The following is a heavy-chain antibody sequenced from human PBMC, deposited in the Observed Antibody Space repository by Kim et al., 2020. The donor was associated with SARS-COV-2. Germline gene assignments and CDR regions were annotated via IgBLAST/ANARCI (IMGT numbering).Heavy chain of an antibody. CDR1: GYSFTSYW. CDR3: ARRPPLPKYCSGGSCYGFDP. D-gene: IGHD2-15*01. Sequence: GESLKISCKGSGYSFTSYWIGWVRQMPGKGLEWMGIIYPGDSDTRYSPSFQGQVTISADKSISTAYLQWSSLKASDTAMYYCARRPPLPKYCSGGSCYGFDPWGQGTLVTVSS. CDR2: IYPGDSDT. J-gene: IGHJ5*02. V-gene: IGHV5-51*01.